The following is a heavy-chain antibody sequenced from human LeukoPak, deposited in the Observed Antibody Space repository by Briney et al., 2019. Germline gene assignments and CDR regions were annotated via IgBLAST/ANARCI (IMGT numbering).Heavy chain of an antibody. CDR1: GFTFSSYG. D-gene: IGHD1-1*01. CDR2: IRYDGSNK. CDR3: ARRGTDASFSFFDV. Sequence: GGSLRLSCAASGFTFSSYGMHWVRQAPGKGLEWVAFIRYDGSNKYYADSVKGRFTISRDNSKNTLYLQMNSLRAEDTATYFCARRGTDASFSFFDVWGQGTMVTVSS. J-gene: IGHJ3*01. V-gene: IGHV3-30*02.